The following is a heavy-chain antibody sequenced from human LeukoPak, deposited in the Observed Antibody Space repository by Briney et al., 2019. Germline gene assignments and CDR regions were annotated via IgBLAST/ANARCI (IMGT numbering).Heavy chain of an antibody. V-gene: IGHV3-7*01. D-gene: IGHD1-26*01. CDR3: ARDSRGLLY. Sequence: GRSLRLSCAASGFTFSTYSMNWVRQAPGKGLEWVANIKQDGSEKYYVDSVKGRFTISRDNAKNSLYLQMNSLRAEDTAVYYCARDSRGLLYWGQGTLVTVSS. J-gene: IGHJ4*02. CDR2: IKQDGSEK. CDR1: GFTFSTYS.